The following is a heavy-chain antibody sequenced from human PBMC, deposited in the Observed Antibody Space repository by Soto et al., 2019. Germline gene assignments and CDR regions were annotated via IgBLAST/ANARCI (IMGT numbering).Heavy chain of an antibody. CDR3: ARAGYYGSGSYYNVPDYYYYMDV. D-gene: IGHD3-10*01. CDR2: INSDGSST. Sequence: GGSLRLSCAASGFTFSSYWMHWVRQAPGKGLVWVSRINSDGSSTSYADSVKGRFTISRDNAKNTLYLQMNSLRAEDTAVYYCARAGYYGSGSYYNVPDYYYYMDVWGKGTTVTVSS. V-gene: IGHV3-74*01. J-gene: IGHJ6*03. CDR1: GFTFSSYW.